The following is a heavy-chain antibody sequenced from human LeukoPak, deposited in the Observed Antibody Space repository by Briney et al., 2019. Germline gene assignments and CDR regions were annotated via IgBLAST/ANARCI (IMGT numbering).Heavy chain of an antibody. Sequence: GGSLRLSCAASGFTFSSYWMSWVRQAPGKGLEWVANIKQDGSEKYYVDSVKGRFTISRDKDKNSMYLQKNRQRGGDTAVYYCARVGAAAGPLRGYFDYWGQGTLVTVSS. V-gene: IGHV3-7*01. CDR1: GFTFSSYW. CDR2: IKQDGSEK. D-gene: IGHD6-13*01. CDR3: ARVGAAAGPLRGYFDY. J-gene: IGHJ4*02.